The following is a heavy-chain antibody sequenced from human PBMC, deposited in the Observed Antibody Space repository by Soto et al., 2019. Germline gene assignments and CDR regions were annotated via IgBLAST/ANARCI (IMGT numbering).Heavy chain of an antibody. D-gene: IGHD3-22*01. CDR3: AREAGFDSSGYYSHDAFDI. CDR1: GGSISRGGYS. V-gene: IGHV4-31*03. J-gene: IGHJ3*02. Sequence: SETLSLRCTVCGGSISRGGYSWSWIRQHPGKGLEWIGYIYYSGSTYYNPSLKSRVTISVDTSKNQFSLKLSSVTAADTAVYYCAREAGFDSSGYYSHDAFDIWGQGTMVTVSS. CDR2: IYYSGST.